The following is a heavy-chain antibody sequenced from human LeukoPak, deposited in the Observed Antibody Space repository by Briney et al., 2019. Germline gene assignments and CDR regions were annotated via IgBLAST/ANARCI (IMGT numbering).Heavy chain of an antibody. CDR1: GGTFNSYV. CDR3: ARPDEVGSTNAYDY. Sequence: SVKVSCKASGGTFNSYVISWMRQAPGQGLEWMGGIMPISGAPPYAQKFRGRVTFTAEASTNTAYMELTSLKSDDTAVYYCARPDEVGSTNAYDYWGQGTLVTVSS. CDR2: IMPISGAP. V-gene: IGHV1-69*13. J-gene: IGHJ4*02. D-gene: IGHD3-16*01.